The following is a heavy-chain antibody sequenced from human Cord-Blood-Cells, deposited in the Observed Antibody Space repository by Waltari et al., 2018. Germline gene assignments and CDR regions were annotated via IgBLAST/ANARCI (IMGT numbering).Heavy chain of an antibody. D-gene: IGHD2-15*01. CDR2: INSDGSST. Sequence: EVQLVESGGGLVQPGGSLRLSCAASGFTFSSYWMHWVRQAPGKGLVWVARINSDGSSTSHADSVKGRFTISRDNAKNTLYLRMNSLRAEDTAVYYCARGATHAFDIWGQGTMVTVSS. CDR3: ARGATHAFDI. CDR1: GFTFSSYW. V-gene: IGHV3-74*01. J-gene: IGHJ3*02.